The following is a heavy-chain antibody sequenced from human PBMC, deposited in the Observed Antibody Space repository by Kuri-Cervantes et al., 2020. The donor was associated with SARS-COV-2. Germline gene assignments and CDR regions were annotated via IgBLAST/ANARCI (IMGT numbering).Heavy chain of an antibody. Sequence: GGSLRLSCAASGFTFSSYAMHWVRQAPGKGLEWVAVISYDGSNKYYADSVKDRFTISRDNSKNTLYLQMNSLRAEDTAVYYCTRGWSDDGHSLNWFDPWGQGTLVTVSS. CDR1: GFTFSSYA. CDR3: TRGWSDDGHSLNWFDP. D-gene: IGHD4-17*01. J-gene: IGHJ5*02. CDR2: ISYDGSNK. V-gene: IGHV3-30*01.